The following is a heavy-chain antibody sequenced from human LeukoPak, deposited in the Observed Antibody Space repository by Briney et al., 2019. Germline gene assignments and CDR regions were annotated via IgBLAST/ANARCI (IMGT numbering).Heavy chain of an antibody. Sequence: SATLSLTCAVYGGSFSGYYWSWIRQPPGKGLEWIGEINHSGSTNYNPSLKSRVTISVDTSKNQFSLKLSAVTAADTAVYYCARGQLKYDYVWGSYRYDYFDYWGQGTLVTVSS. CDR2: INHSGST. V-gene: IGHV4-34*01. J-gene: IGHJ4*02. CDR1: GGSFSGYY. D-gene: IGHD3-16*02. CDR3: ARGQLKYDYVWGSYRYDYFDY.